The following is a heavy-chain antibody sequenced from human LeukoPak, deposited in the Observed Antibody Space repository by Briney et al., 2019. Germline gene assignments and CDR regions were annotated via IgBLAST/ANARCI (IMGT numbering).Heavy chain of an antibody. J-gene: IGHJ6*03. CDR1: GYTFTSYG. CDR2: ISAYNGNT. Sequence: GASVKVSCKASGYTFTSYGISWVRQAPGQGLEWMGWISAYNGNTNYAQKLQGRVTMTTDTSTSTAYMELRSLRSEDTAVYYCARGTKSDKLGYYYYYYMDVWGKGTTVTVSS. D-gene: IGHD7-27*01. CDR3: ARGTKSDKLGYYYYYYMDV. V-gene: IGHV1-18*01.